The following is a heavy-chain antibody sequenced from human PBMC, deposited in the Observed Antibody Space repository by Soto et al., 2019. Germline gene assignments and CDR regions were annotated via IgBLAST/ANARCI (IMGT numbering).Heavy chain of an antibody. CDR1: GFTFSNYA. Sequence: QAQLVESGGGVVQPGRSLRLSCAASGFTFSNYAMHWVRQAPGKGLEWVAAIPNDGSGQHYADSVKRRFAISRDNSENTLSLQMNGLRAEDAAVYYCARAIAGRVSSAWTWLDVWGQGTLVTVSS. V-gene: IGHV3-30*09. D-gene: IGHD3-16*01. J-gene: IGHJ4*02. CDR2: IPNDGSGQ. CDR3: ARAIAGRVSSAWTWLDV.